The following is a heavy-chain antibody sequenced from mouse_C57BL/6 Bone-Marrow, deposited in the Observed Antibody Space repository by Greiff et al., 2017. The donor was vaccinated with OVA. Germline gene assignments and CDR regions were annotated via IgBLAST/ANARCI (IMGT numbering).Heavy chain of an antibody. CDR2: INPSSGYT. CDR3: ARSKAAQATCAMDY. CDR1: GYTFTSYT. V-gene: IGHV1-4*01. Sequence: QVQLQQSGAELARPGASVKMSCKASGYTFTSYTMHWVKQRPGQGLEWIGYINPSSGYTKYNQKFKDKATLTADKSSSTAYMQLSSLTSEDSAVYYCARSKAAQATCAMDYWGQGTSVTVSS. D-gene: IGHD3-2*02. J-gene: IGHJ4*01.